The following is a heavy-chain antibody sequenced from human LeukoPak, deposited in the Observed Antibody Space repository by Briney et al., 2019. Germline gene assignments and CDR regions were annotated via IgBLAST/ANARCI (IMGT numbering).Heavy chain of an antibody. CDR2: ISGSGGST. CDR1: GFTFSSYA. D-gene: IGHD3-10*01. CDR3: AKDIRPWFGDSNWFDP. V-gene: IGHV3-23*01. Sequence: GGSLRLSCAASGFTFSSYAMSWVRQAPGKGLEWVSAISGSGGSTYYADSVKGRFTISRDNSKNTLYLQMNSLRAEDTAVYYCAKDIRPWFGDSNWFDPWGQGTLVTVSS. J-gene: IGHJ5*02.